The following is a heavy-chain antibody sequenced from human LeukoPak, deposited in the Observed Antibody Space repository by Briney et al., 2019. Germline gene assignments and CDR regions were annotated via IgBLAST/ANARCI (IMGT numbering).Heavy chain of an antibody. CDR1: GGSISSYY. J-gene: IGHJ4*02. Sequence: SETLSLTCTVSGGSISSYYWSWIRQPAGKGLEWVGRIYTSGSTNYNPSLKSRVTMSVGTSKNQFSLKLSSVTAADTAVYYCARENWSYYDSSGYYLAIDYWGQGTLVTVSS. D-gene: IGHD3-22*01. CDR2: IYTSGST. CDR3: ARENWSYYDSSGYYLAIDY. V-gene: IGHV4-4*07.